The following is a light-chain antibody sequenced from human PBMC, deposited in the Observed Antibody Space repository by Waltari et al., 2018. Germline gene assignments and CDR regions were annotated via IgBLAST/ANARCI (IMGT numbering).Light chain of an antibody. Sequence: QSALTQPASVSGSPGQSITIPCTATSSDVGGFTYVSWYQQHPGKAPKVMISEVSNRPSGVSNRFSGSKSGKTASLTISGLQAEDEADYYCTSYTTSSTWVFGGGTKLTVL. V-gene: IGLV2-14*01. CDR3: TSYTTSSTWV. J-gene: IGLJ3*02. CDR1: SSDVGGFTY. CDR2: EVS.